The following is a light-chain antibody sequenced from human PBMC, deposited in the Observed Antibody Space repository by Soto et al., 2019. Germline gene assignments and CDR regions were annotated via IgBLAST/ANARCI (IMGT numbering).Light chain of an antibody. CDR3: SSYSIRTAYL. CDR1: ISDVGGYDY. Sequence: QSVLTQPASVSGSPGQSITISCTGTISDVGGYDYVSWYQLHPGKAPKLMVFEVSNRPSGVSYRFSGSKSGNTASLTISGLQAEAEADYFCSSYSIRTAYLFGTGPKVT. V-gene: IGLV2-14*01. J-gene: IGLJ1*01. CDR2: EVS.